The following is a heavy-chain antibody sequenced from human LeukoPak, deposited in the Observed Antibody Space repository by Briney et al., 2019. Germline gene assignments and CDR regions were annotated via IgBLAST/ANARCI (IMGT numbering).Heavy chain of an antibody. V-gene: IGHV1-18*01. Sequence: GASVKVSCKASSYTFTSYGISWVRQAPGQGLEWMGWISAYNGNTNYAQKLQGRVTMTTDTSTSTAYMELRSLRSDDTAVYYCARPYYDFWSGYSPFDYWGQGTLVTVSS. J-gene: IGHJ4*02. D-gene: IGHD3-3*01. CDR2: ISAYNGNT. CDR3: ARPYYDFWSGYSPFDY. CDR1: SYTFTSYG.